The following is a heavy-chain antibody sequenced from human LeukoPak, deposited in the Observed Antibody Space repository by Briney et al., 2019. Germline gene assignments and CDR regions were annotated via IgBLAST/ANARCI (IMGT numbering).Heavy chain of an antibody. D-gene: IGHD4-23*01. CDR3: VTDYGGSSGAFDI. CDR1: GFTLSSYA. CDR2: ISSSSSDI. V-gene: IGHV3-21*01. J-gene: IGHJ3*02. Sequence: GGSLRLSCTVSGFTLSSYAMNWVRRAPGQGLEWVSSISSSSSDIYYTDSVKGRFTISRDNAKNSLYLQMNSLRAEDTAVYYCVTDYGGSSGAFDIWGQGTMVTVSS.